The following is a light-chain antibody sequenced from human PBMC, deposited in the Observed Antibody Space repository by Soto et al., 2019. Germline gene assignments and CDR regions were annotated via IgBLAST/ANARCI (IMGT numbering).Light chain of an antibody. CDR1: QTLLHRDGKTY. Sequence: EIVMTQSPLSLSVTPGQPASISCKSSQTLLHRDGKTYLYWYLQRTGQPPQLLIHEASNRFSGVRDRCSGGGSGTDFTLNISRVEAEEVGVYYCMQTIQPAFTFGQGTKLEIK. CDR3: MQTIQPAFT. V-gene: IGKV2D-29*01. CDR2: EAS. J-gene: IGKJ2*01.